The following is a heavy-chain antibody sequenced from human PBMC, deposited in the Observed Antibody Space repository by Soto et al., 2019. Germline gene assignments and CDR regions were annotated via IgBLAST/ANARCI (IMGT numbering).Heavy chain of an antibody. CDR1: GGTFSSYA. V-gene: IGHV1-69*01. CDR3: AREVSYDFWGGSLSWFDP. CDR2: IITIFGTA. D-gene: IGHD3-3*01. J-gene: IGHJ5*02. Sequence: QVQLVQSGAEVKKPGSSVKVSCKASGGTFSSYAISWVRQAPGQGLEWMGGIITIFGTANYAQKFQGRVTITADEATSTAYMGLSSLRAEDTAVYYCAREVSYDFWGGSLSWFDPWGQGTLVTVSS.